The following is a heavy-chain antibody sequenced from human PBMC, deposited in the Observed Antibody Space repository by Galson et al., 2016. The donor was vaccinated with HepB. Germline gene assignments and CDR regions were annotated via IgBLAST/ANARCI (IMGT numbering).Heavy chain of an antibody. CDR3: MRHGSNSGSVTAFQN. V-gene: IGHV5-51*01. CDR2: IYPGDSET. Sequence: QSGAEVKKPGESLKISCQGSTYIFSNYWIGWVRQMPGKGLEWVGIIYPGDSETIYSPTFQGRVTISADKSIGTAYLQWNSLKVSDTAIDYCMRHGSNSGSVTAFQNWGQGTLVTVSA. J-gene: IGHJ1*01. CDR1: TYIFSNYW. D-gene: IGHD2-21*02.